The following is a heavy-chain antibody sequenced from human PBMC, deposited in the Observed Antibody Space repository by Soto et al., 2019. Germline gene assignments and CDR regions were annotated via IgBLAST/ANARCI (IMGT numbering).Heavy chain of an antibody. D-gene: IGHD3-10*01. CDR3: ARLHMVRGVNGYYYYGMDV. J-gene: IGHJ6*02. CDR2: IIPIFGTA. V-gene: IGHV1-69*13. Sequence: ASVKVSCKASGGTFSSYAISWVRQAPGQGLEWMGGIIPIFGTANYAQKFQGRVTITADESTSTAYMELSSLRSEDTAVYYCARLHMVRGVNGYYYYGMDVWDQGTTVTVSS. CDR1: GGTFSSYA.